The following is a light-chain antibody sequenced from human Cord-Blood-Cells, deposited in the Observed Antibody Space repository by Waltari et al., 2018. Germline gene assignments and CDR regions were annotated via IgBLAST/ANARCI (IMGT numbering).Light chain of an antibody. Sequence: EIVLTQSPATLSLSPGERATLSCRASQSVSSYLAWYQQKPGQAPRLLIYDASNRATGIPARFSGSGSETDFTLTISSLEPEDFAVYYCPQRSTFGGGTKVEIK. CDR2: DAS. CDR3: PQRST. J-gene: IGKJ4*01. V-gene: IGKV3-11*01. CDR1: QSVSSY.